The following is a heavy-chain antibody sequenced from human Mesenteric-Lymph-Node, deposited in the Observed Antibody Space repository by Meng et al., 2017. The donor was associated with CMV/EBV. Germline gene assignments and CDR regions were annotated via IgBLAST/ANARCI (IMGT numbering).Heavy chain of an antibody. Sequence: KVSCKGSGYSFTSYWLAWVRQMPGKGLECMGVIFPGDSDSRYSPSFQGQVTISVDKSINTAYLQLSSLKSSDTAIYYCARRHGSYDLDSWGQGTLVTVSS. D-gene: IGHD1-26*01. CDR3: ARRHGSYDLDS. CDR2: IFPGDSDS. J-gene: IGHJ4*02. CDR1: GYSFTSYW. V-gene: IGHV5-51*01.